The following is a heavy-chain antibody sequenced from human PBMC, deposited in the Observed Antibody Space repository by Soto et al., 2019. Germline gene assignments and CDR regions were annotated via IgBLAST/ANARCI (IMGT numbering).Heavy chain of an antibody. CDR2: IYYSGST. D-gene: IGHD3-22*01. CDR1: GGSISSSSYY. CDR3: ARHYYDSSGYQNWFDP. V-gene: IGHV4-39*01. Sequence: QLQLQESGPGLVKPSETLSLTCTVSGGSISSSSYYWGWIRQPPGKGLEWIGSIYYSGSTYYNPSLKSRVTISVDTSKNQFSLKLSSVTAADTAVYYCARHYYDSSGYQNWFDPWGQGTLVTVSS. J-gene: IGHJ5*02.